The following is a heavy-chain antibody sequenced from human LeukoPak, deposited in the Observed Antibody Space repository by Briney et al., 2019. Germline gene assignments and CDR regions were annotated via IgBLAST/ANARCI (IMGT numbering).Heavy chain of an antibody. J-gene: IGHJ4*02. CDR3: ARSTRGYEYQFDY. CDR1: GGSISSTHW. Sequence: SGTLSLTCAVSGGSISSTHWWSWFRQPPGKGLDWIGEIYHSGSTNYNPSLKSRVTISVDKSKNQFSLKLSSVTAADTAVYYCARSTRGYEYQFDYWGQGTLVTVSS. D-gene: IGHD2-2*01. V-gene: IGHV4-4*02. CDR2: IYHSGST.